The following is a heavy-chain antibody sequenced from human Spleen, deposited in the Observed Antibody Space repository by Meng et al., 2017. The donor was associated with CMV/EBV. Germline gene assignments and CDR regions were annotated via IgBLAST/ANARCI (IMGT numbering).Heavy chain of an antibody. CDR3: ASTSSGFGVVLDY. CDR1: GYTFTGYY. D-gene: IGHD3-3*01. Sequence: ASVKVSCKASGYTFTGYYMHWLRQAPGQGLEWMGWINPNSGDTNYAQNFQGRVTMTKDTSISTAYMELSRLKSDDTAVYYCASTSSGFGVVLDYWGQGTLVTVSS. V-gene: IGHV1-2*02. J-gene: IGHJ4*02. CDR2: INPNSGDT.